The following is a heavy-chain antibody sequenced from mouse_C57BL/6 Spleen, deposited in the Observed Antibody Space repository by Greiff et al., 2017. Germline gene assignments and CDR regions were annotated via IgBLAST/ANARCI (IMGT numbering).Heavy chain of an antibody. Sequence: QVQLQQPGAELVMPGASVKLSCKASGYTFTSYWMHWVKQRPGQGLEWIGEIDPSDSYTNYNQKFKGKSTLTVDKSSSTAYMQLSSLTSEDSAVYYGARSGKSYDYDLGYAMDYWGQGTSVTVSS. J-gene: IGHJ4*01. CDR1: GYTFTSYW. V-gene: IGHV1-69*01. D-gene: IGHD2-4*01. CDR3: ARSGKSYDYDLGYAMDY. CDR2: IDPSDSYT.